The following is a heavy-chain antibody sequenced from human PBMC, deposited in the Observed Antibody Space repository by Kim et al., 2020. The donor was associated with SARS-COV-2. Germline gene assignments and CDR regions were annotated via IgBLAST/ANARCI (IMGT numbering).Heavy chain of an antibody. CDR1: GFTFSSYW. CDR2: IKQDGSEK. V-gene: IGHV3-7*01. J-gene: IGHJ6*02. Sequence: GGSLRLSCAASGFTFSSYWMSWVRQAPGKGLEWVANIKQDGSEKYYVDSVKGRFTISRDNAKNSLYLQVNSLRAEDTAVYYCAREEMTMIVVVITPVYYYGMDVWGQGTTVTVSS. D-gene: IGHD3-22*01. CDR3: AREEMTMIVVVITPVYYYGMDV.